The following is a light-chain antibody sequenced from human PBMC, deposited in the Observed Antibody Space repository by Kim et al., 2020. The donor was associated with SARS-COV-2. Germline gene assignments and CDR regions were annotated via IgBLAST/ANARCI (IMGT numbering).Light chain of an antibody. CDR1: QSVSST. CDR2: DAS. V-gene: IGKV3-15*01. J-gene: IGKJ2*01. Sequence: SVSSAERSTLSCRASQSVSSTFAWYQQKPGQAPRLLISDASTRVTGIPARFSGSGSGTEFTLTITSRQSEDFAVYYCQQYNNWLYTFGQGTKLEI. CDR3: QQYNNWLYT.